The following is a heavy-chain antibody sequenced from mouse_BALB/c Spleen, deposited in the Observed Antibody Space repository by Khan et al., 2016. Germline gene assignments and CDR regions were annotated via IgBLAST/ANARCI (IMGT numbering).Heavy chain of an antibody. CDR2: INPDSSTI. V-gene: IGHV4-1*02. CDR1: GFDFSRYW. CDR3: ARRSFGTPASFVY. Sequence: EVKLLESGGGLVQPGGSLKLSCAASGFDFSRYWMSWVRQAPGKGLEWIGEINPDSSTINYTPSLKDKFIISRDNAKNTLYLQMSKVRSEDTALYYIARRSFGTPASFVYWGHGTLFTVSA. D-gene: IGHD6-1*01. J-gene: IGHJ3*01.